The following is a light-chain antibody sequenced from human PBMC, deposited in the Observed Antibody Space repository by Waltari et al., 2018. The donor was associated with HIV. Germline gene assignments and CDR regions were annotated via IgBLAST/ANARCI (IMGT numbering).Light chain of an antibody. Sequence: QSVLTQPPPVSAAPGKKATIPCSGSSITIGKNYVSWYQQLPGTAPKLLIYDNNKRPSGIPDRFTGSKSGTSATLGSTGLQTGDEADYYCGTWDSSLSAWVFGGGTKLTVL. J-gene: IGLJ3*02. V-gene: IGLV1-51*01. CDR1: SITIGKNY. CDR2: DNN. CDR3: GTWDSSLSAWV.